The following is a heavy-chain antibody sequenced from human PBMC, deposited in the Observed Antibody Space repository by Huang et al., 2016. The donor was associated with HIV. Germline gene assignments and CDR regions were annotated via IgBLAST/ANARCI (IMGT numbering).Heavy chain of an antibody. CDR3: AKDVRMFDP. J-gene: IGHJ5*02. Sequence: EVQLLESGGGLVQPGGSLRPSCAASGFTFSSDAMSWVGQAPGNGLWWVSAISGSGGSTYYADSVKGRFTISRDNSKNTLYLQMNSLRAEDTAVYYCAKDVRMFDPWGQGTLVTVSS. CDR2: ISGSGGST. CDR1: GFTFSSDA. V-gene: IGHV3-23*01.